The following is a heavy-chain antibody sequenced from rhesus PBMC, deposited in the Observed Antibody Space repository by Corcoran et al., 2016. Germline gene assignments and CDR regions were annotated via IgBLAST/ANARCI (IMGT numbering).Heavy chain of an antibody. Sequence: QLQLQEWGPGLVKPSDTLSLPCAVSAASIPTSFWIWTRQAPGKGLEWIGSLDGRNRATNYNPSLESRVALSVDTSKNQFFLNLLSVTAADTAIYYCATRRDFFDDWGQGVLVTVSS. CDR3: ATRRDFFDD. CDR1: AASIPTSF. CDR2: LDGRNRAT. J-gene: IGHJ4*01. V-gene: IGHV4-169*01.